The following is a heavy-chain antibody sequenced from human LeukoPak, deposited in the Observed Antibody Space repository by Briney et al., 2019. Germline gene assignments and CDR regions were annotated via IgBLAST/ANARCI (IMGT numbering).Heavy chain of an antibody. D-gene: IGHD2/OR15-2a*01. V-gene: IGHV3-23*01. Sequence: PGGSLRLSCAASGFTFSSYAMSWVRQAPGKGLEWVSAISGSGGSTYYADSVKGRFTISRDNSKNTLYLQMNSLRAEDTAVYYCAKDLPSGHLRIPFPNWPQATLVTVPS. J-gene: IGHJ4*02. CDR1: GFTFSSYA. CDR2: ISGSGGST. CDR3: AKDLPSGHLRIPFPN.